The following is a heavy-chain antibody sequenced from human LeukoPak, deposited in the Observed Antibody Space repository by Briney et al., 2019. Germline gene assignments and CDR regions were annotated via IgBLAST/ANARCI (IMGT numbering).Heavy chain of an antibody. Sequence: GGSLRLSCAASGFTISGFAMTWVRQAPGKGLEWVASIGSDYKTHYSESVKGRFAISRDNSKSTVFLRMNSLRAEDTALYYCAKDLHYYVAMGVWGQGTAVTVSS. CDR2: SIGSDYKT. J-gene: IGHJ6*02. V-gene: IGHV3-23*01. CDR3: AKDLHYYVAMGV. CDR1: GFTISGFA. D-gene: IGHD3-10*02.